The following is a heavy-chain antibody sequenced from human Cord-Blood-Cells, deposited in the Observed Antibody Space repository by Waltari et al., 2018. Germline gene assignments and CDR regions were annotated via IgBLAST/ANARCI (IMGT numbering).Heavy chain of an antibody. CDR1: GGSFCGYY. V-gene: IGHV4-34*01. Sequence: QVQLQQWGAGLLKPSETLSLTCAVYGGSFCGYYWSWIRQPPGKGLEWIGEINHSGSTNYNPSLKSRVTISVDTSKNQFSLKLSSVTAADTAVYYCARGGDTAMVRSYYYYYGMDVWGQGTTVTVSS. CDR3: ARGGDTAMVRSYYYYYGMDV. J-gene: IGHJ6*02. CDR2: INHSGST. D-gene: IGHD5-18*01.